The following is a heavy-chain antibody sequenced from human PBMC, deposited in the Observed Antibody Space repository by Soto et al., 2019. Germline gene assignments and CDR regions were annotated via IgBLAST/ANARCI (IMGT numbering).Heavy chain of an antibody. D-gene: IGHD2-21*01. V-gene: IGHV4-31*03. CDR1: GGSISSGGYY. J-gene: IGHJ4*02. Sequence: QVQLQESGPGLVKPSQTLSLTCTVSGGSISSGGYYWSWIRQHPGKGLKWIGSIYYRGSTFYNSTLKSRVTISVDTSKNPFSLKLSSVTAADTAVYYGARGVIHWGQGTLVTVSS. CDR2: IYYRGST. CDR3: ARGVIH.